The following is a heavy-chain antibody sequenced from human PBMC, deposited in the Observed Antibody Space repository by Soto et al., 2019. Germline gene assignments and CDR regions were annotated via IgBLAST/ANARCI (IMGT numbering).Heavy chain of an antibody. CDR2: INHSGST. CDR1: GGSFSGYY. Sequence: SETLSLTCAVYGGSFSGYYWSWIRQPPGKGLEWIGEINHSGSTNYNPSLKSRVTISVDTSKNQFSLKLSSVTAANTAGYYCARCLKYYDFWSGYTVKWVEPRGHGTLVT. CDR3: ARCLKYYDFWSGYTVKWVEP. J-gene: IGHJ5*02. D-gene: IGHD3-3*01. V-gene: IGHV4-34*01.